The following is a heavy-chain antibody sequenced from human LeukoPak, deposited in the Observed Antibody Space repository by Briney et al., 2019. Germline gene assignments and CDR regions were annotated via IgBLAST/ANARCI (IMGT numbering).Heavy chain of an antibody. Sequence: ASVKVSCKASGYTFTSYGISWVRQSPGQALEWIGWISAYNGNTNYAQKLQGRATMTTDTSTSTAYMELRSLRSDDTAVYYCARDEYASSWYYFDYWGQGTPVTVSS. CDR1: GYTFTSYG. CDR3: ARDEYASSWYYFDY. CDR2: ISAYNGNT. J-gene: IGHJ4*02. D-gene: IGHD6-13*01. V-gene: IGHV1-18*01.